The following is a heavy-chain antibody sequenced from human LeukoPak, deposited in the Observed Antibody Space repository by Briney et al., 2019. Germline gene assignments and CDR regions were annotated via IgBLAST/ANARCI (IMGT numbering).Heavy chain of an antibody. D-gene: IGHD6-13*01. V-gene: IGHV3-11*01. J-gene: IGHJ5*02. CDR1: GFTFSDYY. CDR2: ISSSGATI. Sequence: GGSLRPSCAASGFTFSDYYMSWIRQAPGKGLEWVSYISSSGATIYYADSVKGRFTISRDNAKNSVFLQMDSLSAEDTAVYYCARGDRVASDGTCNWFDPWGQGTLVTVSS. CDR3: ARGDRVASDGTCNWFDP.